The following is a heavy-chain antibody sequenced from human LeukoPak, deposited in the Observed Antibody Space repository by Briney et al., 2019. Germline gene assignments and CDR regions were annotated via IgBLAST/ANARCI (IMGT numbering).Heavy chain of an antibody. Sequence: SGTLSLTCAVSGGSISSSNWWSWVRQPPGKGLEWIGEIYHSGSTNYNPSLKSRVTISEDTSKNQFSLKLSSVTAADTAVYYCARAFRGIFGVFEAFDIWGQGTMVTVSS. V-gene: IGHV4-4*02. CDR1: GGSISSSNW. CDR2: IYHSGST. D-gene: IGHD3-3*01. J-gene: IGHJ3*02. CDR3: ARAFRGIFGVFEAFDI.